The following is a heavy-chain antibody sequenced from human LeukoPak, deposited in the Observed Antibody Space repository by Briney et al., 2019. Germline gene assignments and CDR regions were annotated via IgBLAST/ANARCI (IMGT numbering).Heavy chain of an antibody. D-gene: IGHD1-7*01. CDR3: ARDWGPSNGITGTTGHYYMDV. CDR2: ISYNGNT. V-gene: IGHV4-59*01. Sequence: SETLSLTCTVSGGSISSYYWSWIRQPPGKGLEWIGYISYNGNTNHNPSLKSRVAISVDTSKNQFSLTLTSVTAADTAVYYCARDWGPSNGITGTTGHYYMDVWGKGTTVTVSS. CDR1: GGSISSYY. J-gene: IGHJ6*03.